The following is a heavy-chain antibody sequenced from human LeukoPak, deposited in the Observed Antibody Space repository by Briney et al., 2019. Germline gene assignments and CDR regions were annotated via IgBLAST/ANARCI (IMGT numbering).Heavy chain of an antibody. Sequence: ASVKVSCKVSGYTLTELSMHWVRQAPGKGLEWMGGFDPEDGETIYAQKFQGRVTMTEDTSTDTAYMELSSLRSEDTAVYYCATSTPAIVVVPAAIYDYYYGMDVWGQGTTVTVSS. D-gene: IGHD2-2*01. CDR1: GYTLTELS. CDR3: ATSTPAIVVVPAAIYDYYYGMDV. J-gene: IGHJ6*02. CDR2: FDPEDGET. V-gene: IGHV1-24*01.